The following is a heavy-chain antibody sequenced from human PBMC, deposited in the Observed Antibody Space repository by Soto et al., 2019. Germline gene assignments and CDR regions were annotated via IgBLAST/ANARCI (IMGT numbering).Heavy chain of an antibody. V-gene: IGHV3-64*01. Sequence: PGRPLRLPWAASGLTFSSYAMHWIRKATGKGLEYVSAISSNGGSTYYANSVKGRFTISRDNSKNTLYLQMGSLRAEDMAVYYCARVPSYYYYGMDVWGQGTTVTVSS. CDR2: ISSNGGST. J-gene: IGHJ6*02. CDR3: ARVPSYYYYGMDV. CDR1: GLTFSSYA.